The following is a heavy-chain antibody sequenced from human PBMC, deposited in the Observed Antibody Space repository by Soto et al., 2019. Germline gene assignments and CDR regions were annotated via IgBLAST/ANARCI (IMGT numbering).Heavy chain of an antibody. CDR1: GLTSRSHA. Sequence: EVQLLESGGGLVQPGGSLRLSCVVSGLTSRSHAMSWVRQAPGQGLEWVAGISGGGYTAYYPDSVRGRFTISRDNSKNTVYVQIATLRADDTAVYYCAKVKGVATIKSNVDYGGQGTLVTVSS. J-gene: IGHJ4*02. CDR3: AKVKGVATIKSNVDY. D-gene: IGHD5-12*01. V-gene: IGHV3-23*01. CDR2: ISGGGYTA.